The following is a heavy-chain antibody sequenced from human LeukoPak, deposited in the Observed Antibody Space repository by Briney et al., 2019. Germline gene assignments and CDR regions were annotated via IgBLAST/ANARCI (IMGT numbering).Heavy chain of an antibody. V-gene: IGHV1-8*01. CDR2: MNPNSGNT. D-gene: IGHD4/OR15-4a*01. J-gene: IGHJ3*02. CDR3: ARSRAMVDHDAFDI. Sequence: ASVKVSCKASGYTFTSYDINWVRQATGQGLEWMGWMNPNSGNTGYAQKFQGRVTMTRNTSISTAYMELSSLRSEDTAVYYCARSRAMVDHDAFDIWGQGTMVTVSS. CDR1: GYTFTSYD.